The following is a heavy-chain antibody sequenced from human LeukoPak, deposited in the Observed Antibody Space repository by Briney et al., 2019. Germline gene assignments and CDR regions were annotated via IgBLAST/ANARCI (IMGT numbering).Heavy chain of an antibody. V-gene: IGHV4-4*09. Sequence: PSETLSLTCTVSGGSISSYYWSWIRQPPGKGLEWIGYIYTSGSTNYNPSLKSRVTISVDTSKNQFSLKLSSVTAADTAVYYCARHVLRVAAAAGAAAFDYWGQGTLVTVSS. CDR2: IYTSGST. J-gene: IGHJ4*02. D-gene: IGHD6-13*01. CDR3: ARHVLRVAAAAGAAAFDY. CDR1: GGSISSYY.